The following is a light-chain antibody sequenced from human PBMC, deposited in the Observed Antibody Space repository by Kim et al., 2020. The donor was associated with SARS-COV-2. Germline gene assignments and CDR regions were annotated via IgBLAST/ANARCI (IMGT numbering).Light chain of an antibody. Sequence: SVKLTCPLSSGYSSYAIAWHQQQPEKGPRYLMKLNSDGSHSKGDGIPDRFSGSSSGAERYLPISSLQSEDEADYYCQTWGTGIHYVFGTGTRSPS. CDR2: LNSDGSH. J-gene: IGLJ1*01. V-gene: IGLV4-69*01. CDR1: SGYSSYA. CDR3: QTWGTGIHYV.